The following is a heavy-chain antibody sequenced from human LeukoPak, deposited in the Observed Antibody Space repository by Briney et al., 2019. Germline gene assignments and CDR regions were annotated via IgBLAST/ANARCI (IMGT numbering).Heavy chain of an antibody. CDR3: ARVPPYNSGYGGFDY. D-gene: IGHD5-18*01. CDR1: GGSISNYY. Sequence: PSETLSLTCSVSGGSISNYYWGWIRQPPGKRLEWIGYIYYSGSTYYNPSLKSRATISVDTSKNQFSLQLSSVTAADTAVYFCARVPPYNSGYGGFDYWGQGTLVTVSS. V-gene: IGHV4-59*01. CDR2: IYYSGST. J-gene: IGHJ4*02.